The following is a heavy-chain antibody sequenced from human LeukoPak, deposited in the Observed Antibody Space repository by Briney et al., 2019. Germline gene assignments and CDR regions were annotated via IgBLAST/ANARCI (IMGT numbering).Heavy chain of an antibody. CDR3: ARVTTVAPEAFDI. Sequence: SETLSLTCAVYGGSFSGYYWSWIRQPPGKGLEWIGEINHSGSTNYNPSLKSRVTISVDTSKNQFSLKLSSVTAADTAVYYCARVTTVAPEAFDIWGQRTMVTVSS. V-gene: IGHV4-34*01. CDR1: GGSFSGYY. D-gene: IGHD4-23*01. J-gene: IGHJ3*02. CDR2: INHSGST.